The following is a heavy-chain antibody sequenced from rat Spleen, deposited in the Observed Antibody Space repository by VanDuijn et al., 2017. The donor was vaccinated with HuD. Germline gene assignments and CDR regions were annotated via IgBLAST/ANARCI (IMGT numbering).Heavy chain of an antibody. V-gene: IGHV2-13*01. CDR1: GFSLTSNG. J-gene: IGHJ2*01. Sequence: QVHLKESGPGLVQSSQTLSLTCTVSGFSLTSNGISWVRQFPGKGLEWMGVIWTGGSTTYNSLLKSRLSISRDTSKSQIFLKMNSLQTEDIATYYCARGSATSFDFWGQGVMVTVSS. CDR3: ARGSATSFDF. CDR2: IWTGGST. D-gene: IGHD1-10*01.